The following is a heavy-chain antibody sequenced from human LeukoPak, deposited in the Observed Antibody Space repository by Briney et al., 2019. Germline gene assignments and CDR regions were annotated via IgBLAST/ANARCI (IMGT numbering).Heavy chain of an antibody. Sequence: ASVKVSCKASGYTFTGYGISWVRQAPGQGLEWMGWISAYNGNTNYAQKLQGRVTMTTDTSTSTAYMELRSLRSDDTAVYYCARAYGDYVAGAFDIWGQGTMVTVSS. CDR2: ISAYNGNT. J-gene: IGHJ3*02. V-gene: IGHV1-18*01. CDR1: GYTFTGYG. CDR3: ARAYGDYVAGAFDI. D-gene: IGHD4-17*01.